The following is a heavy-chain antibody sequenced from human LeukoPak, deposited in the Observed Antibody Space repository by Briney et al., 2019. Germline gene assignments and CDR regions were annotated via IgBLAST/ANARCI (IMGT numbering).Heavy chain of an antibody. CDR2: ISAYNGDT. CDR3: ARRYCSSTNCYTPGFDP. D-gene: IGHD2-2*02. CDR1: GFTFTRYG. V-gene: IGHV1-18*01. J-gene: IGHJ5*02. Sequence: ASVKVSCKASGFTFTRYGISWVRQAPGQGLEWMGWISAYNGDTKYAQKFQDRLTLTTDTSTTTAYMELSSLRSDDTAVYYCARRYCSSTNCYTPGFDPWGQGTLVTVSS.